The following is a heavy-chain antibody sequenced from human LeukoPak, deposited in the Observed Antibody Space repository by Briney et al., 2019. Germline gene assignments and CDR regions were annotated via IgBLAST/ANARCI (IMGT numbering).Heavy chain of an antibody. CDR3: ARSYGSGSFYYIDY. J-gene: IGHJ4*02. Sequence: PSETLSLTCTVSGGSISSYYCSWIRQPPGKGLELVGFIYYSGSTNYNPSLKSRVTISVDTSKNQFSLKLSSVTAADTAVYYCARSYGSGSFYYIDYWGQGTLVTVSS. CDR2: IYYSGST. V-gene: IGHV4-59*01. D-gene: IGHD3-10*01. CDR1: GGSISSYY.